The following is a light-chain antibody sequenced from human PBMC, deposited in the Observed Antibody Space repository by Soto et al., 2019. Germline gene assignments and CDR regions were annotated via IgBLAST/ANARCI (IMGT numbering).Light chain of an antibody. Sequence: QSVLTQPASVFGSPGQSITFSCTGTSGDVGGYNFVSWYQQHPGKAPKLMIYEVSSRPSGVSNRFSGSKSGNTASLTISGLQPEDEADYYCSSYTTSSTVVFGTGTKVTVL. J-gene: IGLJ1*01. V-gene: IGLV2-14*03. CDR1: SGDVGGYNF. CDR2: EVS. CDR3: SSYTTSSTVV.